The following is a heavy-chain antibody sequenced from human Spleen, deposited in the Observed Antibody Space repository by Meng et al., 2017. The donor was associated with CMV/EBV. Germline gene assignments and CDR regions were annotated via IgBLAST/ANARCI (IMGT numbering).Heavy chain of an antibody. CDR2: INPTGGRT. J-gene: IGHJ4*02. D-gene: IGHD1-26*01. CDR1: GYIFTTYY. Sequence: VQLVQWWAEVKTPAASVKVSCKSSGYIFTTYYIHCVRQAPGQGLEWMGLINPTGGRTRFAQKFQGRVTVTRDTSTSTAYMELGSLRSDDTAVYYCARVEVGITSGDYWGQGTLVTVSS. CDR3: ARVEVGITSGDY. V-gene: IGHV1-46*01.